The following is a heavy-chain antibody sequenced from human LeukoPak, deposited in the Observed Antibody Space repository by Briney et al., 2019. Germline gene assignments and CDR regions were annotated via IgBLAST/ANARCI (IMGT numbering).Heavy chain of an antibody. D-gene: IGHD1-26*01. CDR1: GGSISSYY. CDR2: IYCSGST. Sequence: SETLSLTCTVSGGSISSYYWSWIRQPPGKGLEWIGYIYCSGSTNYNPSLKSRVTISIDTSKNQFSLKLSSVTAADTAVYHCARGYSGSYYYLDYWGQGTLVTVSS. V-gene: IGHV4-59*01. J-gene: IGHJ4*02. CDR3: ARGYSGSYYYLDY.